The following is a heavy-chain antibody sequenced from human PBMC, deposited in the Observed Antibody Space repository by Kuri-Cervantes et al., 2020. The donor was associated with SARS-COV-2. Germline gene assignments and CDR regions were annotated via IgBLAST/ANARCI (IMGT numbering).Heavy chain of an antibody. D-gene: IGHD2-15*01. CDR2: IGTAGDT. V-gene: IGHV3-13*04. CDR1: GFTFSSYD. J-gene: IGHJ6*02. CDR3: ARALPRIPGMDV. Sequence: LKISCAASGFTFSSYDMHWVRQATGKGLEWVSAIGTAGDTYYPGSVKGRFTISRENAKNSLYLQMNSLRAGDTAVYYCARALPRIPGMDVWGQGTTVTVSS.